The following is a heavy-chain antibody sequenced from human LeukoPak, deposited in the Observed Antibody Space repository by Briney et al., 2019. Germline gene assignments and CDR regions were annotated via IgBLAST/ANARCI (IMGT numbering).Heavy chain of an antibody. CDR1: GFTVSSNY. V-gene: IGHV4-34*01. J-gene: IGHJ5*02. CDR3: ARGPYYDILTGYYNWYWFDP. Sequence: GSLRLSCAASGFTVSSNYMSWVRQPPGKGLEWIGEINHSGSTNYNPSLKSRVTISVDTSKNQFSLKLSSVTAADTAVYYCARGPYYDILTGYYNWYWFDPWGQGTLVTVSS. CDR2: INHSGST. D-gene: IGHD3-9*01.